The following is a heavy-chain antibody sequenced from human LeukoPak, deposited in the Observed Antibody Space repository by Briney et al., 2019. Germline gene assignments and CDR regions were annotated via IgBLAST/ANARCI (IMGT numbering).Heavy chain of an antibody. CDR2: ISGSGGST. CDR1: GFTFSSYA. D-gene: IGHD3-22*01. J-gene: IGHJ4*02. V-gene: IGHV3-23*01. Sequence: GGSLRLSCAASGFTFSSYAMTWVRQAPGKGLEWVSTISGSGGSTYSADSVKGRFTISRDNSKNTLYLQINSQRAEDTAVYYCAKESFHYYDSSGHYYDSWGQGTLVTVSS. CDR3: AKESFHYYDSSGHYYDS.